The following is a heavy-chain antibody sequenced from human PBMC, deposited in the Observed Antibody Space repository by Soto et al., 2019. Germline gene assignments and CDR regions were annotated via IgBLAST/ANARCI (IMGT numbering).Heavy chain of an antibody. D-gene: IGHD6-13*01. Sequence: QITLKESGPTLVKPTQTLTLTCIFSGFSLSTSGVGVGWIRQPPGKSLEWLALIYWDDDKRYKPSLKSRLTLTXXTXKXRVVPPMNHMDPVDTATYYCAHRRARTAARDDAYDVWGLGTLVVVSS. J-gene: IGHJ3*01. CDR3: AHRRARTAARDDAYDV. V-gene: IGHV2-5*02. CDR1: GFSLSTSGVG. CDR2: IYWDDDK.